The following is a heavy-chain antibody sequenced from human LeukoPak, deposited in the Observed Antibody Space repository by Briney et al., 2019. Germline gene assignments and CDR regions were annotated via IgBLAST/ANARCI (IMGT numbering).Heavy chain of an antibody. CDR2: ISWDGGST. CDR1: GFTFDDYT. V-gene: IGHV3-43*01. CDR3: AKALYYYDSSGYSEFDY. D-gene: IGHD3-22*01. J-gene: IGHJ4*02. Sequence: GGSLRLSCAASGFTFDDYTMHWVRHAPGKGLEWVSLISWDGGSTYYADSVKGRFTISRDNSKNSLYLQMNSLRTEDTALYYCAKALYYYDSSGYSEFDYWGQGTLVTVSS.